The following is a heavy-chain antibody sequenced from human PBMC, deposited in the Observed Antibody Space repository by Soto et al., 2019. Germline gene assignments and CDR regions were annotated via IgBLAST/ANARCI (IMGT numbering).Heavy chain of an antibody. D-gene: IGHD6-13*01. Sequence: SETLSLTCTVSGGSISSYYWSWIRQPPGKGLEWIGYIYYSGSTNYNPSLKSRVTISVDTSKNQFSLKLSSVTAADTAVYYCARVRRVRQQPLPFDYRGQRTLVPVSS. J-gene: IGHJ4*02. CDR2: IYYSGST. CDR3: ARVRRVRQQPLPFDY. V-gene: IGHV4-59*01. CDR1: GGSISSYY.